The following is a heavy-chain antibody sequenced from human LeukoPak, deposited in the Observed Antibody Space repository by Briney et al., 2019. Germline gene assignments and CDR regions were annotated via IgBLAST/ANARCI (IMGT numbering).Heavy chain of an antibody. J-gene: IGHJ4*02. CDR3: ARDRSPGNFDY. Sequence: PGGSLRLSCAASGFTFNTYTMNWVRQAPGKGLEWVSSISSSSTYINYADSVKGRLTISRDNAKNSLYLQMNSLRAEDTAVYYCARDRSPGNFDYWGQGTLVTVSS. D-gene: IGHD3-10*01. CDR1: GFTFNTYT. CDR2: ISSSSTYI. V-gene: IGHV3-21*01.